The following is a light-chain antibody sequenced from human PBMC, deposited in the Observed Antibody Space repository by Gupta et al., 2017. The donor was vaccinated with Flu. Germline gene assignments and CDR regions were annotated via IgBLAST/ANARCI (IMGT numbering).Light chain of an antibody. CDR1: QTVTNND. Sequence: PGERANLSCRASQTVTNNDLAWYQQRPGQAPRLLIYDAFIRATGIPDRFSGSGSGTDFTLTSDRLEPEDFAVYFCQQHGGSPLFTFGPGTKVDI. J-gene: IGKJ3*01. CDR3: QQHGGSPLFT. V-gene: IGKV3-20*01. CDR2: DAF.